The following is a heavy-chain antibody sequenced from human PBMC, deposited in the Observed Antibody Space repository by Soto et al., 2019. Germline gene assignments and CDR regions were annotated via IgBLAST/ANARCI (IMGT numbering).Heavy chain of an antibody. CDR2: ISGSGGST. J-gene: IGHJ4*02. CDR1: GFTFSSHA. V-gene: IGHV3-23*01. CDR3: AKGXSSLCDGAGCYSRVLDY. Sequence: GGSLRLSCAASGFTFSSHAMTWVRQAPGKGLEWVSIISGSGGSTYYTDSVKGRFTISRDNSKNILYLQMNSLRAEDTAVYYCAKGXSSLCDGAGCYSRVLDYWGQGTLVTVSS. D-gene: IGHD2-15*01.